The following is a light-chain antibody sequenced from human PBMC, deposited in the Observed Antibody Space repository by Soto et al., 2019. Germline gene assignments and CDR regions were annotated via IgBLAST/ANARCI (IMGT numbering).Light chain of an antibody. V-gene: IGKV1-12*01. CDR3: QQANSFPHT. CDR1: QDISSW. Sequence: DIQMTQSPSFVSASVGDRVTITCRASQDISSWLAWYQQKPGKAPNLLLYAASSLQSGVPSRFSGSGSGTDFTLTISSLQPEDFATYYCQQANSFPHTFGGGTKVEIK. CDR2: AAS. J-gene: IGKJ4*01.